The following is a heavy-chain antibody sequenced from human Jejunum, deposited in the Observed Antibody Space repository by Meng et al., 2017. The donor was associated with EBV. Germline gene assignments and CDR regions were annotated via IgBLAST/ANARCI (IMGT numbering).Heavy chain of an antibody. J-gene: IGHJ3*01. D-gene: IGHD3-16*01. CDR3: ALVGGCNDYYCGAFDF. Sequence: LWESGGGLVKAGGFLSVSCAASGFTFSNYAISWVRQAPGKGLEWISTITDGGAYTYYADSVKGRFTISRDNSMKTLYLQMNSLRAEDTALYYCALVGGCNDYYCGAFDFWGQGTMVTVSS. V-gene: IGHV3-23*01. CDR2: ITDGGAYT. CDR1: GFTFSNYA.